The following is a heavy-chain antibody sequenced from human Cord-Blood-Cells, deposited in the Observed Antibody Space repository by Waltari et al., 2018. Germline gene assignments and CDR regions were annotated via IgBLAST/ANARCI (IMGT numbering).Heavy chain of an antibody. V-gene: IGHV4-39*07. D-gene: IGHD1-26*01. CDR3: ARQAGATAFDI. J-gene: IGHJ3*02. CDR1: GGSISSSSDY. Sequence: QLQLQESGPGMVKPSETLSLTCPVSGGSISSSSDYWGWIRQPPGKGLEWIGCIYYSGSTYYNPYLKSRVTISVDTSKNQFSLKLSSVTAADTAVYYCARQAGATAFDIWGQGTMVTVSS. CDR2: IYYSGST.